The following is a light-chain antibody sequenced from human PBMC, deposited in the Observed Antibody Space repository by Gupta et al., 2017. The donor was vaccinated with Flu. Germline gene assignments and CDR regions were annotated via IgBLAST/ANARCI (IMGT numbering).Light chain of an antibody. CDR1: SSDVGGYNY. Sequence: ECASVSESPGRSITISCTGTSSDVGGYNYVSWYQQHPGKAPKLMIYEVSNRPSGVSNRFSGSKSGNTASLTISGLQAEDEADYYCSSYTSNSTPLFGGGTKLTVL. J-gene: IGLJ2*01. CDR3: SSYTSNSTPL. CDR2: EVS. V-gene: IGLV2-14*01.